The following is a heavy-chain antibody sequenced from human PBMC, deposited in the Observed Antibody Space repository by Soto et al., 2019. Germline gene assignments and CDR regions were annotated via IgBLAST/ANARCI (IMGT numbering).Heavy chain of an antibody. J-gene: IGHJ6*02. CDR2: IIPIFGTA. V-gene: IGHV1-69*06. CDR1: GGTFSSYA. D-gene: IGHD4-17*01. CDR3: ASNLRWGNYYYGMDV. Sequence: QVQLVQSGAEVKKPGSSVKVSCKASGGTFSSYAISWVRQAPGQGLEWMGGIIPIFGTANYAQKFQGRVTITADKSTSTAYMEMSILRSEDTAVYYCASNLRWGNYYYGMDVWGQGTTVTVSS.